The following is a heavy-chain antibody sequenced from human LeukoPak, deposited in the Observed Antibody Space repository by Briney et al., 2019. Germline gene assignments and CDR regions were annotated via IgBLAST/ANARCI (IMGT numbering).Heavy chain of an antibody. CDR1: GGSFSGYY. D-gene: IGHD3/OR15-3a*01. J-gene: IGHJ4*02. CDR2: INHSGSL. Sequence: SETLSLTCAVSGGSFSGYYWSWIRQPPGKGQEWIGEINHSGSLNYNASLKSRVSISADTSKNQFSLKLTSVTASDTAVYYCARESGGTGHWGQGTLVTVSS. CDR3: ARESGGTGH. V-gene: IGHV4-34*01.